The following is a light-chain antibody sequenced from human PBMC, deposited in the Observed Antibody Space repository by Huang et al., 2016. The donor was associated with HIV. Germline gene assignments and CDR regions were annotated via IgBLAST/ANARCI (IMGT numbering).Light chain of an antibody. CDR1: KTVGNNY. Sequence: EIVLTQSPGTLSLSPGERATLSCRASKTVGNNYLAWSQQKPGKAPRLLFSGVFGRSTGIPDRFSGSGSETDFTLTISRLEPEDSGVFYCQQFRRSPFTFGGGTKVEIK. V-gene: IGKV3-20*01. J-gene: IGKJ4*01. CDR2: GVF. CDR3: QQFRRSPFT.